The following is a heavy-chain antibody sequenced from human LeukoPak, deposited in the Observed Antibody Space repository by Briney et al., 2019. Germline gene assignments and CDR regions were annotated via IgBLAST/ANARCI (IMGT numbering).Heavy chain of an antibody. D-gene: IGHD1-1*01. J-gene: IGHJ4*02. V-gene: IGHV1-2*02. CDR2: INPNSGGT. CDR1: GYTFTGYY. Sequence: GASVKVSCKASGYTFTGYYMHWVRQAPGQGLEWMGWINPNSGGTNYAQKFQGRVTMTRDTSISTAYMELSRLRSDDTAVYYCARRRGTTGTTFDYWGQGTLVTVSS. CDR3: ARRRGTTGTTFDY.